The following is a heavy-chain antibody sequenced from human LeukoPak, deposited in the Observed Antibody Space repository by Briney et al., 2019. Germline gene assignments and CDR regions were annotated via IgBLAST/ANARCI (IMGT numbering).Heavy chain of an antibody. Sequence: GGSLRLSCAASGFTFSSYAMRWVRQAPGKGLEWVAVISYDGSNKYYADSVKGRFTISRDNSKNTLYLQMNSLRSEDTAVYYCATYCSGGSCYSGSYYYYGMDVWGQGTTVTVSS. D-gene: IGHD2-15*01. CDR1: GFTFSSYA. CDR3: ATYCSGGSCYSGSYYYYGMDV. CDR2: ISYDGSNK. V-gene: IGHV3-30-3*01. J-gene: IGHJ6*02.